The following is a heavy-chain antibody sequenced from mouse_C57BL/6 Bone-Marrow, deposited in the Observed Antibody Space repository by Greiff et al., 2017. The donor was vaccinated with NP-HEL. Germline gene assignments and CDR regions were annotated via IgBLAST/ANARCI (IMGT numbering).Heavy chain of an antibody. Sequence: EVQLQQSGTVLARPGASVKMSCKTSGYTFTSYWMHWVKQRPGQGLEWIGAIYPGNSDTSYNQKVKGKAKLTAVTSASTAYMELSSLTNEDSAVYYCTRGRKKFGNFGRFAYWGQGTLVTVSA. V-gene: IGHV1-5*01. D-gene: IGHD2-1*01. CDR3: TRGRKKFGNFGRFAY. CDR2: IYPGNSDT. CDR1: GYTFTSYW. J-gene: IGHJ3*01.